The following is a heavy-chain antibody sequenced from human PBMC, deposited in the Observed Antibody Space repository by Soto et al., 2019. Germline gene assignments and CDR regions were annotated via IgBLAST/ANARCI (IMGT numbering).Heavy chain of an antibody. J-gene: IGHJ3*02. CDR3: VTRGYDAFDI. V-gene: IGHV3-23*01. CDR1: GFTFSSYA. Sequence: EVQLLESGGGLVQPGGSLRLSCAASGFTFSSYAMSWVRQALGKGLEWVSAISGSGCSTYYADSVKGRFTISRDNSKNTLYLQMNSLIAEDTAVYYCVTRGYDAFDIWGQGTMVTVSS. CDR2: ISGSGCST. D-gene: IGHD7-27*01.